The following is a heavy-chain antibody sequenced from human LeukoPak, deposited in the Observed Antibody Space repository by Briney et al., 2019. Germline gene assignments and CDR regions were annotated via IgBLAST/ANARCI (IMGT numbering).Heavy chain of an antibody. CDR1: GFTFSSYA. D-gene: IGHD1-14*01. V-gene: IGHV3-23*01. CDR2: ISGSGGST. Sequence: GGSLRLSCAASGFTFSSYAMSWVREARGGGLEWVSAISGSGGSTYYADSVKGRFTISRDNSKNTLYLQMNSLRAEDTAVYYCLITTSRVLAYWGQGTLVTVSS. J-gene: IGHJ4*02. CDR3: LITTSRVLAY.